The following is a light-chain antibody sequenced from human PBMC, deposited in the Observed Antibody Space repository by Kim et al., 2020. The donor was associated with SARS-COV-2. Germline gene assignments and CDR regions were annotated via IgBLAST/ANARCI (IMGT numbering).Light chain of an antibody. Sequence: SYELTQPPSVSVSTGQTASITCSGDKLGDKYACWYQQKPGQSPVLVIYQDSKRPSGIPERFSGSNSGNTATLTISGTQAMDEADYYCQAWDSSTVVFGGGTQLTDL. CDR2: QDS. V-gene: IGLV3-1*01. J-gene: IGLJ2*01. CDR3: QAWDSSTVV. CDR1: KLGDKY.